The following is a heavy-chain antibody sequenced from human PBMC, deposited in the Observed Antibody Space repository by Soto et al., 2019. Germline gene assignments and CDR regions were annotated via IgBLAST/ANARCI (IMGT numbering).Heavy chain of an antibody. Sequence: GESLKISCKGSGYSFTSYWISWVRQMPGKGLEWMGSIDPGDSDTSYSPSFQGHVTISADKSISTAYLQWSSLKASDTAMYYCARHRQLERPNFDYWGQGTLVTVSS. CDR1: GYSFTSYW. V-gene: IGHV5-51*01. CDR2: IDPGDSDT. CDR3: ARHRQLERPNFDY. D-gene: IGHD1-1*01. J-gene: IGHJ4*02.